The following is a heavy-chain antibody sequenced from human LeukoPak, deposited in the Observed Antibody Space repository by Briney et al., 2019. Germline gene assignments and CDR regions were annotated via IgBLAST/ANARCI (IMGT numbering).Heavy chain of an antibody. CDR3: AKLKSNYDYVWGSRYFDY. CDR1: GFTFSSYA. Sequence: GGSLRLSCAASGFTFSSYAMSWVRQAPGKGLEWVSAISGSGGSTYYADSVKGRFTISRDNSKNTLYLQMNSLRAEDTAVYYCAKLKSNYDYVWGSRYFDYWGQGTLVTVSS. D-gene: IGHD3-16*01. CDR2: ISGSGGST. V-gene: IGHV3-23*01. J-gene: IGHJ4*02.